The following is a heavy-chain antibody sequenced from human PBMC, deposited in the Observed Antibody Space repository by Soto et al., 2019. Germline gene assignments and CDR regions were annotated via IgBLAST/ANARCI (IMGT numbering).Heavy chain of an antibody. V-gene: IGHV4-34*01. D-gene: IGHD6-6*01. CDR1: GGSFSGYY. J-gene: IGHJ6*02. CDR3: ARVGSSSSERIYYYYYGMDV. CDR2: INHSGST. Sequence: SETLSLTCAVYGGSFSGYYWSWIRQPPGNGLEWIGEINHSGSTNYNPSLKSRVTISVDTPKNQFSLKLSSVTAADTAVYYCARVGSSSSERIYYYYYGMDVWGQGTTVTVSS.